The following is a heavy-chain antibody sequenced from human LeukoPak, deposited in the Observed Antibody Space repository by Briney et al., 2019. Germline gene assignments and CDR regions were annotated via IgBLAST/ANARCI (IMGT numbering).Heavy chain of an antibody. CDR1: GFTFSSYE. CDR2: ISSIGSTI. V-gene: IGHV3-48*03. Sequence: PGGPLRLSCAASGFTFSSYEMNWVRQAPGKGLEWVSYISSIGSTIYYADSVKGRFTISRDNAKNSLYLQMNSLRAEDTAVYYCARAIGDIVVVPATDGYMDVWGKGTTVTISS. CDR3: ARAIGDIVVVPATDGYMDV. D-gene: IGHD2-2*01. J-gene: IGHJ6*03.